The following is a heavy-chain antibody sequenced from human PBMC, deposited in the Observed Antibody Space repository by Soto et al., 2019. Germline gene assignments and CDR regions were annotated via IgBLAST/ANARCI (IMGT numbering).Heavy chain of an antibody. J-gene: IGHJ5*02. CDR1: GGSIGGGGGC. Sequence: SETLCVSCTVAGGSIGGGGGCWSWIRQPPGKGLEWIGYIYYSGSTYYNPSLKSRVTISVDTSKNQFSLKLSSVTAADTAVYYCARERPDGSRLDPWGQGTLVTVSS. CDR2: IYYSGST. CDR3: ARERPDGSRLDP. V-gene: IGHV4-30-4*01. D-gene: IGHD6-13*01.